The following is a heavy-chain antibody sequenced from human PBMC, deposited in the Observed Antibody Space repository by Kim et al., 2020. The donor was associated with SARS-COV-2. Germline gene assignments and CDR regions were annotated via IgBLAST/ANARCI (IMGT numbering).Heavy chain of an antibody. D-gene: IGHD3-16*02. Sequence: GGSLRLSCAASGFTFRSYAMSWVRQAPGKGLEWVSTISGSGGSTYYADSVKGRFTLSRDNSKTTLYLQMNSLRAEDTAVYYCAKPSAGVWGSYRSLGYWGQGSLVTVSS. V-gene: IGHV3-23*01. CDR2: ISGSGGST. J-gene: IGHJ4*02. CDR3: AKPSAGVWGSYRSLGY. CDR1: GFTFRSYA.